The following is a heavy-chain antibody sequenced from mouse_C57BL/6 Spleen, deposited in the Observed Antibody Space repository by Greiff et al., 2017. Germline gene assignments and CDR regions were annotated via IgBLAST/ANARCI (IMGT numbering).Heavy chain of an antibody. D-gene: IGHD1-1*01. Sequence: QVTLKESGPGLLQSSQTLSLTCSFSGFSLSNSCMGLSWISQPSGKGLVWLAHIYWDDDKRYNPSLKSRLTISKDTSRKQVLLNITRVDTAGTATYFCARRGDGSSYNYFDYGGQGNTLTVS. CDR1: GFSLSNSCMG. CDR2: IYWDDDK. V-gene: IGHV8-12*01. CDR3: ARRGDGSSYNYFDY. J-gene: IGHJ2*01.